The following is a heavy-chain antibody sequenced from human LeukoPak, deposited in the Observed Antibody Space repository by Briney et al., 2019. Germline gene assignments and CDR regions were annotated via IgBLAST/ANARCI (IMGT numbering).Heavy chain of an antibody. J-gene: IGHJ4*02. CDR3: AGDGSGWSSDY. D-gene: IGHD6-19*01. Sequence: GGSLRLSCAASGFNFREYGMHWVRQAPGKGLEWVAVMWNDGITGKYADSVRGRFSVSRDNSKNTVYLQMDSLRADDTSVYYCAGDGSGWSSDYWGQGTLVTVSS. V-gene: IGHV3-33*01. CDR1: GFNFREYG. CDR2: MWNDGITG.